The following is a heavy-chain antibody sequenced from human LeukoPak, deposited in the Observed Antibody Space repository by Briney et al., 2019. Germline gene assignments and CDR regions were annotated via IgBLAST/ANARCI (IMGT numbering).Heavy chain of an antibody. J-gene: IGHJ3*02. CDR1: GFTFSSYG. D-gene: IGHD4-17*01. Sequence: PGRSLRLSCAASGFTFSSYGMHWVRQAPERGLQWVSAITGSGAGTYYEDSVKGRFTISRDNSKNTLYLQMNSLRAEDTAIYYCAKDPNGDYVGAFDSWGQGTMVTVSS. V-gene: IGHV3-23*01. CDR2: ITGSGAGT. CDR3: AKDPNGDYVGAFDS.